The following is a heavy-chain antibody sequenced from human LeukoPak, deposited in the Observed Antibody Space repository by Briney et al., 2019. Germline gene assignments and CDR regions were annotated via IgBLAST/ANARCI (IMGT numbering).Heavy chain of an antibody. V-gene: IGHV1-69*02. D-gene: IGHD6-6*01. J-gene: IGHJ1*01. CDR3: ARDIAARKVAYMDFQR. Sequence: ASVKVSCKASGGTFSSYTISWVRQAPGQGLEWMGRIIPILGIANYAQKFQGRVTITADKSTSTAYMELSSLRSEDTAVYYCARDIAARKVAYMDFQRWGQGTLVTVSS. CDR1: GGTFSSYT. CDR2: IIPILGIA.